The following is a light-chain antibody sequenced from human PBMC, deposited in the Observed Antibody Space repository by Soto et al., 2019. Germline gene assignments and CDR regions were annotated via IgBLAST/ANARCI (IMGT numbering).Light chain of an antibody. CDR3: QQSYSTPT. Sequence: DIPMTQSPSSLSASVGDRVTITCRASQSISSYLNWYQQNPGKAPKLLIYAASSLQSGVPSRYSGGGSGTDFARTISSLQPEDFATYYFQQSYSTPTFGQGTKVEIK. CDR1: QSISSY. J-gene: IGKJ1*01. V-gene: IGKV1-39*01. CDR2: AAS.